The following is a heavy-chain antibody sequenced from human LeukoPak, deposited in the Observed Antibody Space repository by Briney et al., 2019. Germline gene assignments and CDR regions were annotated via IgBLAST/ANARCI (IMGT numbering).Heavy chain of an antibody. CDR1: GYNFTSYW. V-gene: IGHV5-10-1*01. CDR3: ARHPIVVVVAATPYYYYGMDV. Sequence: GESLKISCKGCGYNFTSYWISWVRQMPGKGLEWMGRIDPSNSYTNYSPSFQGHVTISADKSISTAYLQWSSLKASDTAMYYCARHPIVVVVAATPYYYYGMDVWGKGTTVTVSS. D-gene: IGHD2-15*01. CDR2: IDPSNSYT. J-gene: IGHJ6*04.